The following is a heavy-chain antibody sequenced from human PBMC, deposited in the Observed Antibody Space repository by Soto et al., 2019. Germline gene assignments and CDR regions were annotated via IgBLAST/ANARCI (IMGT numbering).Heavy chain of an antibody. D-gene: IGHD2-15*01. CDR1: GVTFSSYA. Sequence: SVKVSCKASGVTFSSYAISWVRQAPGQGLEWMGGIIPIFGTANYAQKFQGRVTITADESTSTAYMELSSLRSEDTAVYYCARVSISAVVVADDAFDIWGQGTMVTVSS. J-gene: IGHJ3*02. CDR3: ARVSISAVVVADDAFDI. V-gene: IGHV1-69*13. CDR2: IIPIFGTA.